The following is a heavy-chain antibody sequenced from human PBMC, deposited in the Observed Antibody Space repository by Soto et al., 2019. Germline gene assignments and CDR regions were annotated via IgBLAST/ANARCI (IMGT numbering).Heavy chain of an antibody. D-gene: IGHD2-15*01. CDR3: AKDVSGYCSGGSCYLFDY. CDR2: ISYDGSNK. CDR1: GFAFSSYG. J-gene: IGHJ4*02. Sequence: GGSLRLSCAASGFAFSSYGMHWVRQAPGKGLEWVAVISYDGSNKYYADSVKGRFTISRDNSKNTLYLQMNSLRAEDTAVYYCAKDVSGYCSGGSCYLFDYWGQGTLVTVSS. V-gene: IGHV3-30*18.